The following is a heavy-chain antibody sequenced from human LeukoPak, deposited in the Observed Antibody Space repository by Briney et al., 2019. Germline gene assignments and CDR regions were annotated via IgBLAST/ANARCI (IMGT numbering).Heavy chain of an antibody. CDR2: ISGSGGNT. CDR3: AKTLYSSSSGGADY. V-gene: IGHV3-23*01. CDR1: GFTFSSYA. D-gene: IGHD6-6*01. J-gene: IGHJ4*02. Sequence: GGSLRLSCAASGFTFSSYAMSWVRQAPGEGLEWVSAISGSGGNTYYADSVKGRSTISRGNSKNALYLQMNSLRAEDTAVYYCAKTLYSSSSGGADYWGQGTLVTVSS.